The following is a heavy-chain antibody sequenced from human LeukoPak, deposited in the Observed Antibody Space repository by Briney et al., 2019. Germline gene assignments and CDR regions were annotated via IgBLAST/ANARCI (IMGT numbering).Heavy chain of an antibody. D-gene: IGHD2-21*01. J-gene: IGHJ6*03. CDR1: ATSISSDNYY. V-gene: IGHV4-61*02. CDR3: ARGVFMTSGRYFYYMDL. CDR2: FYAGDT. Sequence: SETLSLTCTVSATSISSDNYYWNWIRQPAGRGLEWIGRFYAGDTKYNPSLNNRATVSVDTSKNQFSLTLSSVTAADTATYYCARGVFMTSGRYFYYMDLWGTGTTVTVSS.